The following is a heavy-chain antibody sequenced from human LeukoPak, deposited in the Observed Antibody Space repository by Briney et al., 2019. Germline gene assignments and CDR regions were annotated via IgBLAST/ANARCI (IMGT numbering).Heavy chain of an antibody. V-gene: IGHV4-4*07. D-gene: IGHD1-26*01. J-gene: IGHJ4*02. CDR1: GGSISSYY. CDR2: IYTSGST. CDR3: ATARVLRGGSSFVYDY. Sequence: SETLSLTCTVSGGSISSYYWSWIRQPAGKGLEWIGRIYTSGSTNYNPSLKSRVTMSVDTSKNQFSLKLSSVTAADTAVYYCATARVLRGGSSFVYDYWGQGTLVTVSS.